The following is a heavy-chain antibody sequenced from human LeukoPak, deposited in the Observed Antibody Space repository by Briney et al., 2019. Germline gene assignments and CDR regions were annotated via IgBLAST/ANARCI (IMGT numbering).Heavy chain of an antibody. Sequence: PGGSLRLSCAASKFTFSDYSMSWVRQAPGKGLEWVSYISSSGTTIYYADSVKGRFTISRDNAKNSVYLQMNSLRAEDTAVYYCASRAIFGVVIMDYWGQGTLVTVSS. J-gene: IGHJ4*02. CDR3: ASRAIFGVVIMDY. D-gene: IGHD3-3*01. V-gene: IGHV3-48*04. CDR1: KFTFSDYS. CDR2: ISSSGTTI.